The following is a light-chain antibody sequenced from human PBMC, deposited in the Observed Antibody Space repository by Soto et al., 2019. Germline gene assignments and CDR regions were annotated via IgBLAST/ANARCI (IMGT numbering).Light chain of an antibody. J-gene: IGKJ4*01. CDR2: DAS. Sequence: DIQMAQSPSTLSATAGDRVTITCRASQSISSWLAWYQQKPGKAPKLLIYDASNLESGVPSRFSGSGSGTDFTLTISSLQPEDVAAYYCQKYNSAPLTFGGGTKVDIK. CDR1: QSISSW. CDR3: QKYNSAPLT. V-gene: IGKV1-5*01.